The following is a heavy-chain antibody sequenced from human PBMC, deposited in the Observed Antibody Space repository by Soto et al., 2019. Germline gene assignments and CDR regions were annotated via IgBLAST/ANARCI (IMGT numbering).Heavy chain of an antibody. Sequence: GASVKGSCKASGYNFINYGITWVRQAPGQGLEWMGWIRVHKGNTNYAQKFQGRVTMSTDTSTSTAYMELRSLRPDDTAVYYCVRDLDGSGSYYTDYWGPGTMVTVSS. CDR1: GYNFINYG. D-gene: IGHD3-10*01. CDR3: VRDLDGSGSYYTDY. CDR2: IRVHKGNT. J-gene: IGHJ4*02. V-gene: IGHV1-18*01.